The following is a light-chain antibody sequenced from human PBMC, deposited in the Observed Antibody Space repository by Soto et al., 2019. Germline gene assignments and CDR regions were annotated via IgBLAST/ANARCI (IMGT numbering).Light chain of an antibody. CDR1: QGISNY. CDR3: QKYNSAQWT. V-gene: IGKV1-27*01. CDR2: GAS. J-gene: IGKJ1*01. Sequence: DIQMTQSPSSLSASVGDRVTITCRASQGISNYLAWYQQKPGKVPKLLIYGASTLQSGVPSRFSGSGSGTDFSLSISRLQPEDVATYYCQKYNSAQWTFGQGTKAELK.